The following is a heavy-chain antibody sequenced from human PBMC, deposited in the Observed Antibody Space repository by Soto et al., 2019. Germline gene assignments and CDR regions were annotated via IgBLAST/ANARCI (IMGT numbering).Heavy chain of an antibody. D-gene: IGHD3-10*01. CDR1: GYTLTELS. CDR3: ATPLQFGELFFDY. CDR2: FDPEDGET. V-gene: IGHV1-24*01. J-gene: IGHJ4*02. Sequence: ASVKVSCKVSGYTLTELSMHWVRQAPGKGLEWMGGFDPEDGETIYAQKFQGRVTMTEDTSTDTAYMELGSLRSEDTAVYYCATPLQFGELFFDYWGQGTLVTVSS.